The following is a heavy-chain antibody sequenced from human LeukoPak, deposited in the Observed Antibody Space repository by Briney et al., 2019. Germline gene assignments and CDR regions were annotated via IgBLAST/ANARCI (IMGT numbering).Heavy chain of an antibody. CDR2: INPNSGGT. D-gene: IGHD6-19*01. Sequence: GASVKVSCKASGYTFTGYYMHWVRQAPGQGLEWMGWINPNSGGTNYAQKFQGWVTMTRDTSISTAYMELSRLRSDDTAVYYCAREGRPWYSSGWYNYMDVWGKGTTVTVSS. J-gene: IGHJ6*03. V-gene: IGHV1-2*04. CDR3: AREGRPWYSSGWYNYMDV. CDR1: GYTFTGYY.